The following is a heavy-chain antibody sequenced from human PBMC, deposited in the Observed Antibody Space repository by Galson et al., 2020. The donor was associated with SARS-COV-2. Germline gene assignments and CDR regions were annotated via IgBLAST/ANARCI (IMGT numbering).Heavy chain of an antibody. CDR3: VSSVVAGDAFDL. J-gene: IGHJ3*01. CDR2: ISANGTTI. D-gene: IGHD2-21*01. Sequence: GGSLRLSCVASDFTFSSYEMNWVRQAPGKGLEWISFISANGTTIYYADSVKGRFTISRDSAKNSLYLQMNSLRPDDTAVYYCVSSVVAGDAFDLWSQGTMVTVSS. CDR1: DFTFSSYE. V-gene: IGHV3-48*03.